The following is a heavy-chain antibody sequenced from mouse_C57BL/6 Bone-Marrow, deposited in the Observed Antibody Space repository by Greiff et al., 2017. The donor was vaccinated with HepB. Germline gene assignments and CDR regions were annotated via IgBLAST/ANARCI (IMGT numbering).Heavy chain of an antibody. CDR1: GFTFSSYT. V-gene: IGHV5-9*01. CDR2: ISGGGGNT. J-gene: IGHJ2*01. Sequence: EVKVVESGGGLVKPGGSLKLSCAASGFTFSSYTMSWVRQTPEKRLEWVATISGGGGNTYYPDSVKGRFTISRDNAKNTLYLQMSSLRSEDTALYYCARQDHYFDYWGQGTTLTVSS. CDR3: ARQDHYFDY.